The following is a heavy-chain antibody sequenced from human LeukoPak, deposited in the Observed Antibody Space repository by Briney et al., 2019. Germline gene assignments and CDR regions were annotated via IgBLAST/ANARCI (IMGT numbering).Heavy chain of an antibody. J-gene: IGHJ4*02. Sequence: GRSLRLSYAASQFTFSYYAMHWVRQAPGKGLEWVAIISYDGSDKYYADSVKGRFTIFRDNSKNTQYLQMNSLRAEDTAVYYCARDANWGEIDYWGQGTLVTVSS. CDR2: ISYDGSDK. D-gene: IGHD7-27*01. V-gene: IGHV3-30-3*01. CDR1: QFTFSYYA. CDR3: ARDANWGEIDY.